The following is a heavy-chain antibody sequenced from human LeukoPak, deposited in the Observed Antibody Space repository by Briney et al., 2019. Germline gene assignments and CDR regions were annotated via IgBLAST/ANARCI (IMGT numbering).Heavy chain of an antibody. CDR2: ISYDGSNK. Sequence: GRSLRLSCAASGFTFSSYAMHWVRQAPGKGLEWVAVISYDGSNKYYADSAKGRFTISRDNSKNTLYLQMNSLRAEDTAVYYCARDLYYYDSSGYFGYWGQGTLVTVSS. CDR1: GFTFSSYA. CDR3: ARDLYYYDSSGYFGY. V-gene: IGHV3-30-3*01. J-gene: IGHJ4*02. D-gene: IGHD3-22*01.